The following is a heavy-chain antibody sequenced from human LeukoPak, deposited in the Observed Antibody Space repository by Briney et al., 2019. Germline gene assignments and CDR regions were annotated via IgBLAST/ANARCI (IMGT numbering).Heavy chain of an antibody. V-gene: IGHV4-39*07. CDR3: TLYGDYVRTKFDY. Sequence: PSETLSLTCTVSGGSISSSSYYWGWIRQPPGKGLEWIGSIYYSGSTYYNPSLKSRVTISVDTSKNQFSLKLSSVTAADTAVYYCTLYGDYVRTKFDYWGQGTLVTVSS. D-gene: IGHD4-17*01. CDR1: GGSISSSSYY. J-gene: IGHJ4*02. CDR2: IYYSGST.